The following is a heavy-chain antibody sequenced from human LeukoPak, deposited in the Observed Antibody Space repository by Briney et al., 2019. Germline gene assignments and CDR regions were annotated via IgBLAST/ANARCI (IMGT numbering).Heavy chain of an antibody. V-gene: IGHV3-23*01. J-gene: IGHJ4*02. CDR1: GFTFSSYA. D-gene: IGHD4/OR15-4a*01. Sequence: GGSLRLSCAASGFTFSSYAMSWVRQAPGKGLEWVSAIGGSGGSTYYADSVKGRFTISRDNSKNTLYLQMNSLRAEDTAVYYCAREGSQSAGATYPGNDWGQGTLVTVSS. CDR2: IGGSGGST. CDR3: AREGSQSAGATYPGND.